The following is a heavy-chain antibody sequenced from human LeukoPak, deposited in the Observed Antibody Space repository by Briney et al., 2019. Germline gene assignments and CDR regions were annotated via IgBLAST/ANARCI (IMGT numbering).Heavy chain of an antibody. Sequence: PSETLSLTCTVSGDSISSDSYYWGWIRQPPGKRLEWIGSIYYSGTTYYNPSLKSLVAISVDTSKNQFSLRLSSVTTTDTAVYYCARRASGSYSYWGQGTLVIVSS. V-gene: IGHV4-39*01. CDR3: ARRASGSYSY. D-gene: IGHD1-26*01. CDR2: IYYSGTT. CDR1: GDSISSDSYY. J-gene: IGHJ4*02.